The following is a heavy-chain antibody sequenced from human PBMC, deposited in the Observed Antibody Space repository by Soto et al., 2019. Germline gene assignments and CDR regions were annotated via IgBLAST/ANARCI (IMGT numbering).Heavy chain of an antibody. J-gene: IGHJ5*02. D-gene: IGHD3-10*01. CDR1: GFTFSSYA. Sequence: PGGSLRLSCAASGFTFSSYAMSWVRQAPGKGLEWVSAISGSGGSTYYADSVKGRFTISRDNSKNTLYLQMNSLRAEDTAVYYCAKDGWGYGSGSYIWFDPWGQGTLITVSS. V-gene: IGHV3-23*01. CDR2: ISGSGGST. CDR3: AKDGWGYGSGSYIWFDP.